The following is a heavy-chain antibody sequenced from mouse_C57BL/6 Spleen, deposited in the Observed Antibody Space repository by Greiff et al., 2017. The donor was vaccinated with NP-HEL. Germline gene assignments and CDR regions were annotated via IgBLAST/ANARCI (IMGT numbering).Heavy chain of an antibody. CDR3: AREGTTVDFDY. V-gene: IGHV1-64*01. D-gene: IGHD1-1*01. CDR1: GYTFTSYW. Sequence: QVQLKQPGAELVKPGASVKLSCKASGYTFTSYWMHWVKQRPGQGLEWIGMIHPNSGSTNYNEKFKSKATLTVDKSSSTAYMQLSSLTSEDSAVYYCAREGTTVDFDYWGQGTTLTVSS. CDR2: IHPNSGST. J-gene: IGHJ2*01.